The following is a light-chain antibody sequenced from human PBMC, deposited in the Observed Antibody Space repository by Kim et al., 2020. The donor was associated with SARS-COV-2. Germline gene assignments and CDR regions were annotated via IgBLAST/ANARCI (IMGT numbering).Light chain of an antibody. CDR2: GKN. Sequence: VDLGQTVRITCQGDSLRTYYTTWCQQKPGQAPIVVFYGKNNRPSGIPDRFSGSSSGNTASLTITATQAGDEADYYCNSRDNNDNVLFGGGTQLTVL. V-gene: IGLV3-19*01. J-gene: IGLJ2*01. CDR1: SLRTYY. CDR3: NSRDNNDNVL.